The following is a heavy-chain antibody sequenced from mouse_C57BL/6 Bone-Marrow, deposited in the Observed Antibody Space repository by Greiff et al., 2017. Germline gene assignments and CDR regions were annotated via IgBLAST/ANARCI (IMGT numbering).Heavy chain of an antibody. D-gene: IGHD3-2*02. CDR1: GYTFTDYY. Sequence: QVQLKQSGAELVRPGASVKLSCKASGYTFTDYYINWVKQRPGQGLEWIARIYPGSGNTYYNEKFKGKATLTAEKSSSTAYMQLSSLTSEDSAVYFCARSRQLRLRGLDYWGQGTTLTVSS. CDR3: ARSRQLRLRGLDY. CDR2: IYPGSGNT. J-gene: IGHJ2*01. V-gene: IGHV1-76*01.